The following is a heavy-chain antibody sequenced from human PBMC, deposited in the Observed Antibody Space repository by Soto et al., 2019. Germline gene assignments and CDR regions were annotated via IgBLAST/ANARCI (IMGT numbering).Heavy chain of an antibody. Sequence: GGSLRLSCAASGFTFSTYWMHWVRQAPGKGLVWVSRINSGGSTTSYADSVKGRSTISGDNAKNTLYLQMNSLRAEDTAVYYCASPPYSSHAYYYYYLDVWGKGTTVTVSS. D-gene: IGHD6-13*01. V-gene: IGHV3-74*01. CDR1: GFTFSTYW. J-gene: IGHJ6*03. CDR3: ASPPYSSHAYYYYYLDV. CDR2: INSGGSTT.